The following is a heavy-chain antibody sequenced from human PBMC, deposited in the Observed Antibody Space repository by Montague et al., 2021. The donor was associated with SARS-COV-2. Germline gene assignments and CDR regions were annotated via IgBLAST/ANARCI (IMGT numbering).Heavy chain of an antibody. D-gene: IGHD5-18*01. CDR1: SGSISSGGSISSGGYY. CDR2: IYYSGST. V-gene: IGHV4-31*03. J-gene: IGHJ5*02. CDR3: ARDLGHRYVAGWFDP. Sequence: TRSLTCTVSSGSISSGGSISSGGYYWSWIRQHPGKGLEWIGYIYYSGSTSYNPSLKSRVTISVDTSKNQFSLKLSSVTAAGTAVYYCARDLGHRYVAGWFDPWGQGTLVTVSS.